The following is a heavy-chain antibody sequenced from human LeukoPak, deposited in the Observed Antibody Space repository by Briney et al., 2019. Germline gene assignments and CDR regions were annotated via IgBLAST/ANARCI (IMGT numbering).Heavy chain of an antibody. V-gene: IGHV1-46*01. J-gene: IGHJ6*02. CDR1: GYTFPSYF. CDR3: AGPGRYVLMVDYYGMDV. D-gene: IGHD2-8*01. Sequence: VASVNVSCKASGYTFPSYFMHWVRRAPGQGLEWMGIINPTGGSTTYAQKFQGRVTITADESTSTAYMELSSLRSEDTAVYYCAGPGRYVLMVDYYGMDVWGQGTTVTVSS. CDR2: INPTGGST.